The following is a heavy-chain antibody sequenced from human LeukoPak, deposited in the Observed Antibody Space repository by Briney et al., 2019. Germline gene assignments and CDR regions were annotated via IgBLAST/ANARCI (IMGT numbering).Heavy chain of an antibody. Sequence: WASVKVSCKASGYTFTGYYMHWVRQAPGQGLEWMGWINPNSSGTNYAQKFQGRVTITADKSTSTAYMELSSLRSEDTAVYYCARGPFAAGTVLFDYWGQGTLVTVSS. CDR2: INPNSSGT. CDR3: ARGPFAAGTVLFDY. V-gene: IGHV1-2*02. J-gene: IGHJ4*02. CDR1: GYTFTGYY. D-gene: IGHD6-13*01.